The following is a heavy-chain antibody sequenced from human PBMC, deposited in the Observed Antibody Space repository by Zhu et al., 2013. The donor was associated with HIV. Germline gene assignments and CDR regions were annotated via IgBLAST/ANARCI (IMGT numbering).Heavy chain of an antibody. D-gene: IGHD6-13*01. CDR1: GGSFSGYY. CDR2: INHSGST. Sequence: QVQLQQWGAGLLKPSETLSLTCAVYGGSFSGYYWSWIRQPPGKGLEWIGEINHSGSTNYNPSLKSRVTISVDTSKNQFSLKLSSVTAADTAVYYCARNTPGYSSSWYSGWGQGTLVTVSS. CDR3: ARNTPGYSSSWYSG. J-gene: IGHJ4*02. V-gene: IGHV4-34*01.